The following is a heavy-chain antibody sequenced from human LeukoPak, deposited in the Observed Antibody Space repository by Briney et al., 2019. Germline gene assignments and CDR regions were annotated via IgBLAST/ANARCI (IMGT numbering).Heavy chain of an antibody. D-gene: IGHD3-10*01. J-gene: IGHJ4*02. CDR1: VCTFSRYV. CDR2: IIPIFTTA. V-gene: IGHV1-69*13. Sequence: GASLKVSCKPSVCTFSRYVISWVRQAPGQGLEWMGGIIPIFTTANHAQKFQGRVTITADESTSTAYMELSSLRSEDTAVYYCARVGGSGSYTSHYFDYWGQGTLVTVSS. CDR3: ARVGGSGSYTSHYFDY.